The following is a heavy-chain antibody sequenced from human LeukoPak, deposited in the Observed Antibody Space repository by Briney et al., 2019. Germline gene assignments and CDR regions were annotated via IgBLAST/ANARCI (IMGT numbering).Heavy chain of an antibody. D-gene: IGHD6-6*01. CDR2: VSGSGGST. CDR3: AKVPYSSSGFDY. Sequence: GGSLRLSCAASGFTFSSYAMSWVRQAPGKGLEWVSAVSGSGGSTYYADSVKGRFTISRDNSKNTLYLQMNSLRAEDTAVYYCAKVPYSSSGFDYWGQGTLVTVSS. CDR1: GFTFSSYA. J-gene: IGHJ4*02. V-gene: IGHV3-23*01.